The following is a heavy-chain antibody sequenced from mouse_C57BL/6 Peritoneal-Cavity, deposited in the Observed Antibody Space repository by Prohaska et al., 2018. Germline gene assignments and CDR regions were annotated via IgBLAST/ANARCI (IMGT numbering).Heavy chain of an antibody. J-gene: IGHJ3*01. CDR2: NYHGRCNM. CDR1: GYTFTDYY. V-gene: IGHV1-84*01. CDR3: ARNYYGSSFAY. Sequence: QIQLQQSGPELVKPGASVQISCKASGYTFTDYYINWVKQRPGQGLEWIGWNYHGRCNMKYNEKCKGKATLTVDASARTAYMKLSSLTSEDSAVDFCARNYYGSSFAYWGQGTLVTVSA. D-gene: IGHD1-1*01.